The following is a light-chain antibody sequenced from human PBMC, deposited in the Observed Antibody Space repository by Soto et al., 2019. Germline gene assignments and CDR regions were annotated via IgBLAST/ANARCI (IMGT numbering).Light chain of an antibody. CDR1: QTISSW. J-gene: IGKJ1*01. CDR2: KAS. CDR3: QQYNSYPWT. V-gene: IGKV1-5*03. Sequence: DIQMTQSPSTLSGSVGDRVTITCRASQTISSWLAWYQQKPGKAPKLLIYKASILETGVPSRFSGSGSGADFTLTISSLQPDDFATYYCQQYNSYPWTFGQGTKVDIK.